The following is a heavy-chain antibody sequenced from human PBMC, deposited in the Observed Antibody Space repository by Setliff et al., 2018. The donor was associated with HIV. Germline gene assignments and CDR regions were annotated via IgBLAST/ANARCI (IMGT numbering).Heavy chain of an antibody. CDR2: IYSGGST. V-gene: IGHV4-39*07. CDR1: GGSIRTGSYY. Sequence: SETLSLTCTVSGGSIRTGSYYWGWISQPPGKRLEWLASIYSGGSTLYNPSLKSRVTISRDTSKNQFSLKLTSVTAADTAVYYCARDGRAAMVPFDPWGQGTLVTVSS. D-gene: IGHD5-18*01. J-gene: IGHJ5*02. CDR3: ARDGRAAMVPFDP.